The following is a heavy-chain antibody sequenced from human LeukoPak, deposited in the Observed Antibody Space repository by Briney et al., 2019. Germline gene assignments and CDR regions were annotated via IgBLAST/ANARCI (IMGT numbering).Heavy chain of an antibody. CDR1: GGSISSYY. J-gene: IGHJ4*02. CDR3: ARHADGYNVDY. D-gene: IGHD5-24*01. V-gene: IGHV4-59*08. CDR2: IYYSGST. Sequence: SETLSLTCTVSGGSISSYYWSWIRQPPGKGLEWIGYIYYSGSTNYNPSLKSRVTISVDTSKNQFSLKLSSVTAADTAVYYCARHADGYNVDYWGQGTLVTASS.